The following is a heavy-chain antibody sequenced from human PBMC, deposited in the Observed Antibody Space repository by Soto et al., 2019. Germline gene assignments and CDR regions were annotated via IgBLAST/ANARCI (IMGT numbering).Heavy chain of an antibody. J-gene: IGHJ6*02. Sequence: GASVKVSCKASGGTFSSYAISWVRQAPGQGLEWMGGIIPIFGTANYAQKFQVRVTITADESTSTAYMELSSLRSEDTAVYYCARESNHALNPLKGPTPHQYCSGGSCPRYYYYYGMDVWGQGTTVTVSS. V-gene: IGHV1-69*13. CDR1: GGTFSSYA. D-gene: IGHD2-15*01. CDR2: IIPIFGTA. CDR3: ARESNHALNPLKGPTPHQYCSGGSCPRYYYYYGMDV.